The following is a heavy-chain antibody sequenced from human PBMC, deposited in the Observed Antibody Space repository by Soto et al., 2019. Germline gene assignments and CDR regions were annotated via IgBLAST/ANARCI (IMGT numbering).Heavy chain of an antibody. J-gene: IGHJ6*02. D-gene: IGHD2-15*01. CDR1: GYTFTSYY. V-gene: IGHV1-46*01. CDR2: INPSGGST. CDR3: ARDYVVVVAAHLYYGMDV. Sequence: ASVKVSCKASGYTFTSYYMHWVRQAPGQGLEWMGIINPSGGSTSYAQKFQGRVTMTRDTSTSTVYMELSSLRSEDTAVYYCARDYVVVVAAHLYYGMDVWGQGTTVTVS.